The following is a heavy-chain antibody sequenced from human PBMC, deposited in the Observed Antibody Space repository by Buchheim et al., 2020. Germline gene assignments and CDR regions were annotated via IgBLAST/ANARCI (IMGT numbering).Heavy chain of an antibody. J-gene: IGHJ6*02. Sequence: QVQLQQWGAGLLKPSETLSLTCAVYGGSFSGYYWSWIRQPPGKGLEWIGEINHSGSTNYNPSLKSRVTISVDTSKNQFSIQLSSVTAADTAVYYCARWRGAIVAYYYYYYGMDVWGQGTT. CDR1: GGSFSGYY. D-gene: IGHD2-15*01. CDR3: ARWRGAIVAYYYYYYGMDV. CDR2: INHSGST. V-gene: IGHV4-34*01.